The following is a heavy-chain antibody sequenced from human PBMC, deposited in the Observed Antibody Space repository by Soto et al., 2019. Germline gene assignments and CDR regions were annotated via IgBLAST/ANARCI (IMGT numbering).Heavy chain of an antibody. CDR1: GFTFSTYA. J-gene: IGHJ5*02. CDR2: ISGSGGST. CDR3: ANDLTAVVISAMKA. D-gene: IGHD2-21*01. V-gene: IGHV3-23*01. Sequence: EVQLLESEGGLVQPGESLRLSCSASGFTFSTYAMSWVRQATGKGLEWVSAISGSGGSTYYADSVKGRFTISRDNSGNTLYLQMNSLRSEDTAVYYIANDLTAVVISAMKAWGQGFLVTVSS.